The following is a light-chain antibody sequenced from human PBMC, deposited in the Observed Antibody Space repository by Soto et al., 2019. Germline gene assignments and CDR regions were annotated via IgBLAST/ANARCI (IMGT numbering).Light chain of an antibody. Sequence: DIQMTQSPSSVSASVGDRVTITCRASQAISNLLAWYQQKPGKAPKILIYAASRLQSGVPSRFRISRTGTDFSHAKSSQQPENLARYYSHQANTFPYIFDPGTKVEFK. V-gene: IGKV1-12*01. J-gene: IGKJ3*01. CDR3: HQANTFPYI. CDR2: AAS. CDR1: QAISNL.